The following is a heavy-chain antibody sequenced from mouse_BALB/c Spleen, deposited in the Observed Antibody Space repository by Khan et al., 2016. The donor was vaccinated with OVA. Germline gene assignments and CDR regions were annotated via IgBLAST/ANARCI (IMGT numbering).Heavy chain of an antibody. CDR1: GYSFTTDYA. CDR3: ARVYGGDFDY. CDR2: ISYSGNT. Sequence: VQLKESGPGLVKPSQSLSLTCTVTGYSFTTDYAWNWIRQFPGKKLEWMGFISYSGNTKYNPSLKSRISITRDTSKNQFFLQLKSVTTEDTARYYCARVYGGDFDYWGQGTTLTVSS. D-gene: IGHD1-1*01. V-gene: IGHV3-2*02. J-gene: IGHJ2*01.